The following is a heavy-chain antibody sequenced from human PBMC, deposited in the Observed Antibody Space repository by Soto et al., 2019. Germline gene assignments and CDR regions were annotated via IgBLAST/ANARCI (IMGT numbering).Heavy chain of an antibody. V-gene: IGHV1-18*01. CDR2: ISAYNGNT. Sequence: ASVKVSCKASGYTFTSYGISWVRQAPGQGLEWMGWISAYNGNTNYAQKLQGRVTMTTDTSTSTAYMELRSLRSDDTAVYYCAGLYCSSTSCSTQNWFDPWGQGTLVTVSS. CDR3: AGLYCSSTSCSTQNWFDP. D-gene: IGHD2-2*02. J-gene: IGHJ5*02. CDR1: GYTFTSYG.